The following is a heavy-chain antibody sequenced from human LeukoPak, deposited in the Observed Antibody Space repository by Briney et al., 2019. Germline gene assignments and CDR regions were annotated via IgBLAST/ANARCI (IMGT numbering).Heavy chain of an antibody. J-gene: IGHJ4*02. CDR1: GGSISSGSYY. CDR2: IYTSGST. D-gene: IGHD3-22*01. CDR3: ARVSAKVVIDY. V-gene: IGHV4-61*02. Sequence: SETLSLTCIVSGGSISSGSYYWSWIRQPAGKGLEWIGRIYTSGSTNYNPSLKSRVTISVDTSKNQFSLKLSSVTAADTAVYYCARVSAKVVIDYWGQGTLVTVSS.